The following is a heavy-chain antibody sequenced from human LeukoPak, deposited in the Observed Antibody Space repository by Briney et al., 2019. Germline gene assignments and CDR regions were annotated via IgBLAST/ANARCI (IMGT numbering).Heavy chain of an antibody. Sequence: GGSLRLSCAASGFTVSTNSMSWVRQAPGKGLEWVSVIYSVGSTYYPDSVKGRFTISRDNSKNTLYLQMNSLRAEDTAVYYCTREDIVATTKGDYYYYGMDVWGQGTTVTVSS. D-gene: IGHD5-12*01. CDR3: TREDIVATTKGDYYYYGMDV. CDR2: IYSVGST. J-gene: IGHJ6*02. CDR1: GFTVSTNS. V-gene: IGHV3-53*01.